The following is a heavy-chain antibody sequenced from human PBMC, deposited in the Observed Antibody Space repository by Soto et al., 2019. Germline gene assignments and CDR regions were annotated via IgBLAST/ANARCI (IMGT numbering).Heavy chain of an antibody. J-gene: IGHJ5*02. Sequence: SETLSLTCGVYGGSFIGYYGSCIRQPPGKGLEWIGEIKNGGSTNYKPSLKSRVTISVDTSKNQFSLKLSSVTAADTAVYYCAREACSGGSCYVSWFDPWGQGTLVTVS. CDR3: AREACSGGSCYVSWFDP. CDR2: IKNGGST. CDR1: GGSFIGYY. V-gene: IGHV4-34*01. D-gene: IGHD2-15*01.